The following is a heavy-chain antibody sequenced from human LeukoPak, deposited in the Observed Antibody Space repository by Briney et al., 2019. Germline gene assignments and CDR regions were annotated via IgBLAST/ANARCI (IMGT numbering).Heavy chain of an antibody. J-gene: IGHJ4*02. CDR2: ISGSGGST. CDR3: AKDDSGWHPLGFDY. V-gene: IGHV3-23*01. CDR1: GFSVSTYP. D-gene: IGHD6-19*01. Sequence: GGSLRLSCTASGFSVSTYPMAWVRQAPGKGLEWVSAISGSGGSTYYADSVKGRFIISRDNSKNTLYLQMNSLRAEDTALYYCAKDDSGWHPLGFDYWGQGTLVIVSS.